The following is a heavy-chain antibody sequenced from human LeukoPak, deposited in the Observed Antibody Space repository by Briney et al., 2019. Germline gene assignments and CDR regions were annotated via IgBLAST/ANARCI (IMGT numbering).Heavy chain of an antibody. CDR3: ASTLDVAAAGNFDY. CDR1: GFTFSDYY. D-gene: IGHD6-13*01. J-gene: IGHJ4*02. V-gene: IGHV3-11*01. CDR2: ISSSGSTI. Sequence: GSLRLSCAASGFTFSDYYMSWIRQAPGKGLEWVSYISSSGSTIYYADPVKGRFTISRDNAKNSLYLQMNSLRAEDTAVYYCASTLDVAAAGNFDYWGQGTLVTVSS.